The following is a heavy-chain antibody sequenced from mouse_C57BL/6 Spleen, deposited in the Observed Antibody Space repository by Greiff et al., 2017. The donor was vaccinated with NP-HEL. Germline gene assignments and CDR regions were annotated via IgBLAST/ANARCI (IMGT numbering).Heavy chain of an antibody. D-gene: IGHD2-4*01. Sequence: EVKLMESEGGLVQPGSSMKLSCTASGFTFSDYYMAWVRQVPEKGLEWVANINYDGSSTYYLDSLKSRFIISRDNAKNILYLQMSSLKSEDTATYYCARVPLYYDYDNYYAMDYWGQGTSVTVSS. CDR3: ARVPLYYDYDNYYAMDY. CDR1: GFTFSDYY. J-gene: IGHJ4*01. CDR2: INYDGSST. V-gene: IGHV5-16*01.